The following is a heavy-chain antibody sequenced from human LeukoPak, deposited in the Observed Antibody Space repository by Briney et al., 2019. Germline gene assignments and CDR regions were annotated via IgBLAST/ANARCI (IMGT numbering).Heavy chain of an antibody. Sequence: GGSLRLSCAAPGFTFSNYWVHWVRQAPGKGLVWVSRINRDGSTTKYADSVKGRFTVSRDNAKNTLNLQMNSLRAEDTAVYYCARDKKSGESSEIDYWGQGTLVTVSS. CDR2: INRDGSTT. V-gene: IGHV3-74*03. CDR1: GFTFSNYW. CDR3: ARDKKSGESSEIDY. D-gene: IGHD3-10*01. J-gene: IGHJ4*02.